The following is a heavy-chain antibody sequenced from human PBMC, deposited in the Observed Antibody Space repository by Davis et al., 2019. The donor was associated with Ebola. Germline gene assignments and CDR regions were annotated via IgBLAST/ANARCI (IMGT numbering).Heavy chain of an antibody. Sequence: AASVKVSCKASGNTFTNFHIHWVRQAPGQGLEWVGWINSNSGDTNYAQKFRGWVTLTRDTSITTAYMEFSRLKSDDTAVYFCARDNADFGMDVWGQGTTVTVSS. D-gene: IGHD3-16*02. CDR1: GNTFTNFH. CDR2: INSNSGDT. CDR3: ARDNADFGMDV. J-gene: IGHJ6*02. V-gene: IGHV1-2*04.